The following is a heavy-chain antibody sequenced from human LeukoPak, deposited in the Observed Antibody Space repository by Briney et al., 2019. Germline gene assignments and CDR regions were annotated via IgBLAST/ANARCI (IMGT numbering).Heavy chain of an antibody. J-gene: IGHJ3*02. D-gene: IGHD5-18*01. CDR1: GFTVSSNY. Sequence: GGSLRLSCAASGFTVSSNYMSWVRQAPGKGLEWVSAISGVGGSTYYADSVKGRFTISRDNSKNTLFLQMNSLRAEDTAVYYCAKDRDSYGAYAVDIWGQGTVVTVSS. CDR3: AKDRDSYGAYAVDI. V-gene: IGHV3-23*01. CDR2: ISGVGGST.